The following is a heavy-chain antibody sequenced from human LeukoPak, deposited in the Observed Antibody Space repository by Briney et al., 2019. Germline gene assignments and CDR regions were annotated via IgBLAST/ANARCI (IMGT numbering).Heavy chain of an antibody. V-gene: IGHV1-69*05. D-gene: IGHD6-6*01. CDR2: IIPIFGTA. Sequence: PVKVSCKASGGTFSSYAISWVRRAPGQGLEWMGRIIPIFGTANYAQKFQGRVTITTDESTSTAYMELSSLRSEDTAVYYCARDKMYSSWDDAFDIWGQGTMVTVSS. CDR1: GGTFSSYA. CDR3: ARDKMYSSWDDAFDI. J-gene: IGHJ3*02.